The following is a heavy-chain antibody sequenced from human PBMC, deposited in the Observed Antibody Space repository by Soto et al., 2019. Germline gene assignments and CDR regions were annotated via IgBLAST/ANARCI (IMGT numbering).Heavy chain of an antibody. D-gene: IGHD1-20*01. CDR3: ARIYNWNYYYYGMDV. CDR2: IIPIFGTA. V-gene: IGHV1-69*13. Sequence: SVKVSCKASGGTFSSYAISWVRQAPGQGLERMGGIIPIFGTANYAQKFQGRVTITADESTSTAYMELSSLRSEDTAVYYCARIYNWNYYYYGMDVWGQGTTVTVSS. J-gene: IGHJ6*02. CDR1: GGTFSSYA.